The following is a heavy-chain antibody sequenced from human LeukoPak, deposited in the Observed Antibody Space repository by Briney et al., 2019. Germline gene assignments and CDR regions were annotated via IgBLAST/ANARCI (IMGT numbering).Heavy chain of an antibody. CDR3: ARGVATGGKNWFDP. CDR1: GDSVSSNSAA. Sequence: SQTLSLTCAISGDSVSSNSAAWNWIRQSPSRGLEWLGRTYYRSKWYNDYAVSVKSRVTINPDTSKNQFSLQLNSVAPEDTAVYYCARGVATGGKNWFDPWGQGTLVTVSS. J-gene: IGHJ5*02. D-gene: IGHD5-12*01. V-gene: IGHV6-1*01. CDR2: TYYRSKWYN.